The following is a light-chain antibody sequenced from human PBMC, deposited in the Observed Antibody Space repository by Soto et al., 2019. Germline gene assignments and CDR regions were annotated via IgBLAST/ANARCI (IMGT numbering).Light chain of an antibody. CDR1: QSVSNNY. CDR3: QHYSGYSPWT. CDR2: GAS. Sequence: VLTQSPGTLSLSPGERDTLSCRAIQSVSNNYLAWYQQKPGQAPRLLIYGASNRATGIPARFSGSGSGTEFTLTISSLEPEDFAVYYCQHYSGYSPWTFGQGTRVEIK. J-gene: IGKJ1*01. V-gene: IGKV3-20*01.